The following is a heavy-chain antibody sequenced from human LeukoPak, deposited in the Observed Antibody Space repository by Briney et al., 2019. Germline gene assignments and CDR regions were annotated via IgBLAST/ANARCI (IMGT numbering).Heavy chain of an antibody. CDR1: GGSFSGYY. CDR3: ASRYYYYYMDV. J-gene: IGHJ6*03. Sequence: SETLSLTCAVYGGSFSGYYWSWIRQPPGKGLEWIGEINHSGSTNYNPSLKSRVTISVDTSKNQFSLKLSSVTAADTAVYYCASRYYYYYMDVWGEGTTVTVSS. V-gene: IGHV4-34*01. CDR2: INHSGST.